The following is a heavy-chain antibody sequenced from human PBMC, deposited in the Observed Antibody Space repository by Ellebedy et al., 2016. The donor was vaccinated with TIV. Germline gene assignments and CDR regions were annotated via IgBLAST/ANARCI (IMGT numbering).Heavy chain of an antibody. V-gene: IGHV4-4*02. J-gene: IGHJ4*02. Sequence: SETLSLXXAVSGGSISSSNWWSWVRQPQSPGKGLEWIGEIFHNGGTTYNPSLKSRVIISVDKSKNQLSLKLTSVTAADTAVYYCVRGGDIHWSPGGDWGQGTRVTVSS. CDR1: GGSISSSNW. CDR3: VRGGDIHWSPGGD. D-gene: IGHD2-15*01. CDR2: IFHNGGT.